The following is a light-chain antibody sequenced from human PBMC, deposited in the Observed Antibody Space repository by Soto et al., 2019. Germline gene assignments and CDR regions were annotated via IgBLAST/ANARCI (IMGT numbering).Light chain of an antibody. J-gene: IGKJ5*01. Sequence: TLSCSPGERSTLSFMAGRVVSVSLAWYQHKPVQAPSLLISGASSSATGIPDRFSGSGSATDFTLTISRLEPEDFALYYCQQDGSSAPITFGQGTRLEI. V-gene: IGKV3-20*01. CDR1: RVVSVS. CDR3: QQDGSSAPIT. CDR2: GAS.